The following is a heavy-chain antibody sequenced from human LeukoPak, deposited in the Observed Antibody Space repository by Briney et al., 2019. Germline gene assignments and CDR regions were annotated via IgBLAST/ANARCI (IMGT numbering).Heavy chain of an antibody. Sequence: ASVKVSCKASGYTFTSYGISWVRQAPGQGLEWMGWISACNGNTNYAQKLQGRVTMTTDTSTSTAYMELRSLRSDDTAVYYCARGYSSGWYGNYFDYWGQGTLVTVSS. CDR1: GYTFTSYG. J-gene: IGHJ4*02. V-gene: IGHV1-18*01. CDR3: ARGYSSGWYGNYFDY. CDR2: ISACNGNT. D-gene: IGHD6-19*01.